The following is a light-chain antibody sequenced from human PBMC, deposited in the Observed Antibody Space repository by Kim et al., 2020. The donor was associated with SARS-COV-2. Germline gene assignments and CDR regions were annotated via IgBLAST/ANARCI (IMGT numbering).Light chain of an antibody. V-gene: IGKV3-11*01. J-gene: IGKJ4*01. Sequence: SPGERATLSCRASQSVSSYLAWYQQKPGHAPRLLIYDASNRATGIPARFSGSGSGTDFTLTISSLEPEDFAVYYCQQRSNWPPLTFGGGTKVDIK. CDR1: QSVSSY. CDR3: QQRSNWPPLT. CDR2: DAS.